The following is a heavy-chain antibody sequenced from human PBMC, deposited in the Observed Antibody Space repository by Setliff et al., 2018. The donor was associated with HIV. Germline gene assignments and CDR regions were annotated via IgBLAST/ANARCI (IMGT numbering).Heavy chain of an antibody. CDR3: AKDLGRYDSSDPNAFDI. J-gene: IGHJ3*02. CDR2: IGGIDGTR. V-gene: IGHV3-23*01. CDR1: GFTFNIYA. D-gene: IGHD3-22*01. Sequence: QPGGSLRLSCAASGFTFNIYAMSWVRQAPGKGLEWVSSIGGIDGTRSYADSVKGRFTISRDNSKNTLFLQMSSLRAEDTAVYYCAKDLGRYDSSDPNAFDIWGQGTMVTVSS.